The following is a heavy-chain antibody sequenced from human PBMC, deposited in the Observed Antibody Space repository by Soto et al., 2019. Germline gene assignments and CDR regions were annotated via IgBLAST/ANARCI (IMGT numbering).Heavy chain of an antibody. CDR2: INHSGST. V-gene: IGHV4-34*01. CDR3: ARDQIGTMVRGRPFDI. D-gene: IGHD3-10*01. J-gene: IGHJ3*02. CDR1: GGSFSGYY. Sequence: SETLSLTCAVYGGSFSGYYWSWIRQPPGKGLEWIGEINHSGSTNYNPSLKSRVTISVDTSKNQFSLKLSSVTAADTAVYYCARDQIGTMVRGRPFDIWGQGTMVTVSS.